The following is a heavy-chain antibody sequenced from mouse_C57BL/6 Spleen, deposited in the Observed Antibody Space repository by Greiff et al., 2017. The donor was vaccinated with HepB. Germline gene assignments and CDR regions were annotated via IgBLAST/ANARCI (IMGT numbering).Heavy chain of an antibody. J-gene: IGHJ2*01. D-gene: IGHD1-1*01. CDR3: ARSRGTTVVANFDY. CDR2: ISSGGSYT. V-gene: IGHV5-6*01. Sequence: EVQRVESGGDLVKPGGSLKLSCAASGFTFSSYGMSWVRQTPDKRLEWVATISSGGSYTYYPDSVKGRFTISRDNAKNTLYLQTSSLKSEDTAMYYCARSRGTTVVANFDYWGQGTTLTVSS. CDR1: GFTFSSYG.